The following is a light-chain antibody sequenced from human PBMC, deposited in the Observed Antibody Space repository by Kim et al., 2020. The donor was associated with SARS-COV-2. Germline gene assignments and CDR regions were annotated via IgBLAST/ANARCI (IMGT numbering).Light chain of an antibody. Sequence: GQSITISCTGTSSDVGSYNLVSWYQQHPGKAPKLMIYEVSKRPSGVSNRFSGSKSGNTASLTISGLQAEDEADYYCCSYAGSSTWVLGGGTKLTVL. CDR2: EVS. J-gene: IGLJ3*02. V-gene: IGLV2-23*02. CDR1: SSDVGSYNL. CDR3: CSYAGSSTWV.